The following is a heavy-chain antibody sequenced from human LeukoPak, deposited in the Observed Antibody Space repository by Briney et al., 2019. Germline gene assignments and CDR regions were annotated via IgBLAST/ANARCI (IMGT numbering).Heavy chain of an antibody. J-gene: IGHJ3*02. Sequence: SETLSLTCAVYGGSFSGYYWSWIRQPPGKGLEWIGEINHSGSTHYNPSLKSRVTISVDTSKNQFSLKLSSVTAADTAVYYCARVMTNYDYVWGSYRYKTDAFDIWGQGTMVTVSS. D-gene: IGHD3-16*02. CDR2: INHSGST. V-gene: IGHV4-34*01. CDR1: GGSFSGYY. CDR3: ARVMTNYDYVWGSYRYKTDAFDI.